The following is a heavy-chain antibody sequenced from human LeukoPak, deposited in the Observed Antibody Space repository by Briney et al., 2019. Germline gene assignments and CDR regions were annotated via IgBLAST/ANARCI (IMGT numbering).Heavy chain of an antibody. Sequence: SETLSLTCTVSGGSISSYYWSWIRQPPGKGLEWIGYIYYSGTTRYNPSLKSRVTISLDTSKNQFSLKLSSVTAADTAVYYCATPRGYSSGWSGIFDYWGQGALVTVSS. CDR1: GGSISSYY. CDR3: ATPRGYSSGWSGIFDY. CDR2: IYYSGTT. V-gene: IGHV4-59*01. J-gene: IGHJ4*02. D-gene: IGHD6-19*01.